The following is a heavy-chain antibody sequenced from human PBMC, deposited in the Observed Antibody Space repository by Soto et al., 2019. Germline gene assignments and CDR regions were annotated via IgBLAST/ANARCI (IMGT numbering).Heavy chain of an antibody. J-gene: IGHJ6*02. CDR3: ARDSQVEWLVRPYYGLDV. CDR2: ISTLNGNT. V-gene: IGHV1-18*04. Sequence: QVQLVQSGPEVKKPGASVKVSCKASDYIFTSYGINWVRQAPGEGLEWMGWISTLNGNTDYAQNFQGRVTMTTDTSTSTAYMELGSPRSDDTAVYYCARDSQVEWLVRPYYGLDVWGQGTTVTVSS. CDR1: DYIFTSYG. D-gene: IGHD6-19*01.